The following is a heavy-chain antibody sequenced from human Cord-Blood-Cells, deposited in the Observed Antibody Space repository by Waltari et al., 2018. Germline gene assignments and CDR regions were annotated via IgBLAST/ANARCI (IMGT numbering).Heavy chain of an antibody. D-gene: IGHD2-21*01. J-gene: IGHJ3*02. CDR3: ARLVIGAFDI. CDR2: INPNSGGT. Sequence: QVQLVQSGAEVKKPGASVKVSCKASGYTFTGYYMHWVRQAPGQGLEWMGWINPNSGGTNHAEKFQGRVTMTRDTSISTAYMELSSLISDDTAVYYCARLVIGAFDIWGQGTMVTVSS. V-gene: IGHV1-2*02. CDR1: GYTFTGYY.